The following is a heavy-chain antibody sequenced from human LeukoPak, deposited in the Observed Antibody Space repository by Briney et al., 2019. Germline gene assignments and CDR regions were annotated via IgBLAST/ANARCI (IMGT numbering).Heavy chain of an antibody. CDR3: ARGSVGSSGWYYFDY. V-gene: IGHV4-59*12. Sequence: PSETLSLTCTVSGGSISGYYWSWIRQPPGKGLECIGYIHYTGTTHYNPSLKSRLTIAVDTSKNQFSLKLSSVTAADTAVYYCARGSVGSSGWYYFDYWGQGTLVTVSS. CDR1: GGSISGYY. CDR2: IHYTGTT. J-gene: IGHJ4*02. D-gene: IGHD6-19*01.